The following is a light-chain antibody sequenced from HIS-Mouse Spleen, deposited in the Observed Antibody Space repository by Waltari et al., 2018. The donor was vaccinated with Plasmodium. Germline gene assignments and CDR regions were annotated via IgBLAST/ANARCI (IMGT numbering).Light chain of an antibody. Sequence: ELVMTQSPATLSVSPGERATLSCRASQSVSSNLAWYQQKPGQAPRLLIDGASTRATGIPARFSGSGSGTEFTLTISSLQSEDLAVYYCQQYNNWSFTVGPGTKVDIK. V-gene: IGKV3-15*01. CDR1: QSVSSN. J-gene: IGKJ3*01. CDR3: QQYNNWSFT. CDR2: GAS.